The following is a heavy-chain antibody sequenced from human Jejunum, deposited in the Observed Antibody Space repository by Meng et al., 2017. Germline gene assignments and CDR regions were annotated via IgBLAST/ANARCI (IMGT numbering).Heavy chain of an antibody. V-gene: IGHV3-33*08. CDR2: IWHDGSKV. D-gene: IGHD3-16*01. CDR3: LRGRDY. CDR1: GFNFTNYG. Sequence: VKLVESGGGLVQPGGSLRLSCAASGFNFTNYGMHWVRQAPGKGLGWVAVIWHDGSKVYYADSVRGRFTISRDNSHNTVDLQMNSVRVDDTAVYFCLRGRDYWGQGTLVTVSS. J-gene: IGHJ4*02.